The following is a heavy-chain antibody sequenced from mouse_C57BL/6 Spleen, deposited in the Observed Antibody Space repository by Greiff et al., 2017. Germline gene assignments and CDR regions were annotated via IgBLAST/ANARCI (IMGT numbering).Heavy chain of an antibody. CDR1: GFNIKDYY. Sequence: VQLQQSGAELVKPGASVKLSCTASGFNIKDYYMHWVKQRTEQGLEWIGRLDPEDGETKYAPKFQGQATITADKSSNTASLPLSSLTSRDTAVYYCASSADSSYPSWYFDVWGTGTTVTVSS. CDR2: LDPEDGET. V-gene: IGHV14-2*01. D-gene: IGHD1-1*01. J-gene: IGHJ1*03. CDR3: ASSADSSYPSWYFDV.